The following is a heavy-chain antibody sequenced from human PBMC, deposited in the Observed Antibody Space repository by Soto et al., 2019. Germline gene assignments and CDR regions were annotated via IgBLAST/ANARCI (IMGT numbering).Heavy chain of an antibody. CDR2: IYYSGST. D-gene: IGHD1-7*01. J-gene: IGHJ4*02. CDR3: ARRYGTTFDY. CDR1: GGSISSYY. V-gene: IGHV4-59*01. Sequence: QVQLQESGPGLVKPSETLSLTCTVSGGSISSYYWSWIRQPPGKGLEWIGYIYYSGSTNYNPSLTRRATISVDTSKNQFSLKLSSVTAADTAVYYCARRYGTTFDYWGQGTLVTVSS.